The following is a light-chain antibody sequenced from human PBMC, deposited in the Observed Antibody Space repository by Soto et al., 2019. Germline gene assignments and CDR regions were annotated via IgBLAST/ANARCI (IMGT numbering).Light chain of an antibody. J-gene: IGKJ1*01. CDR2: GAS. CDR1: QSVSNNY. V-gene: IGKV3-20*01. Sequence: DIVLTQSPGTLSLPPGERATLSCRASQSVSNNYLAWYQHKPGQPPRLLIFGASSRATGIPDRFSGSGSGTDFTLTISRLEPEDFAVYYCQQHRSAPPSWTFGPGTKVEI. CDR3: QQHRSAPPSWT.